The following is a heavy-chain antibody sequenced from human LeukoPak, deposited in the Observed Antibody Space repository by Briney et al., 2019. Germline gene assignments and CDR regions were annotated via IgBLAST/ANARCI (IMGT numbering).Heavy chain of an antibody. CDR2: IKQDGSEK. D-gene: IGHD4-23*01. CDR3: ARKRHGVTVD. CDR1: GFTFSGFV. V-gene: IGHV3-7*01. J-gene: IGHJ4*02. Sequence: GGSLRLSCAASGFTFSGFVISWVRQAPGKGLEWVANIKQDGSEKYYVDSVKGRFTISRDNAKNSLYLQMNSLRAEDTAVYYCARKRHGVTVDWGQGTLVTVSS.